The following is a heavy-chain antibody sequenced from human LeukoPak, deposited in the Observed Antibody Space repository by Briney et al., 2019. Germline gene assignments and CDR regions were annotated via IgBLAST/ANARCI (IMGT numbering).Heavy chain of an antibody. CDR1: GFTFSDNW. V-gene: IGHV3-7*02. CDR3: ARVNEAVAGTDY. J-gene: IGHJ4*02. CDR2: IKEDGSEK. Sequence: GGSLRLSCEASGFTFSDNWMTWVRQGPGKGLEWVANIKEDGSEKFYVDSVKGRFTISRDNAKNSLYLRMNSLRAEDTAVYYCARVNEAVAGTDYWGQGTLVTVSS. D-gene: IGHD6-19*01.